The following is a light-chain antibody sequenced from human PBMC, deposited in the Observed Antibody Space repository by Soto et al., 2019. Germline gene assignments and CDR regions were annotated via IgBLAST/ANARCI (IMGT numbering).Light chain of an antibody. CDR2: VAS. V-gene: IGKV1-9*01. Sequence: DVQLTQSPSSLSASVGDRVTITCRASQGISSYLAWYQQKSGKAPKLLIYVASTLQSGVPSRFSGSGSGTEFTLTISRLQPEDFATYYCKQFSAYPLTFGGGTKVDIK. CDR1: QGISSY. J-gene: IGKJ4*01. CDR3: KQFSAYPLT.